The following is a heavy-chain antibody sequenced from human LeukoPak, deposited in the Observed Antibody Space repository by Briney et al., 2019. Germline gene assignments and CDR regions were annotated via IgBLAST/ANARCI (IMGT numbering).Heavy chain of an antibody. CDR2: ISGSGTNT. CDR1: GFTFSHYA. D-gene: IGHD1-1*01. Sequence: PGGSLRLSREVSGFTFSHYAMYWVRQAPGKGLEWVSTISGSGTNTYYADSLKGRFAISRDDSKNTVFLQMNSLRADDTALYYCARDANAARNYYMVVWGKGTMVTVSS. J-gene: IGHJ6*03. CDR3: ARDANAARNYYMVV. V-gene: IGHV3-23*01.